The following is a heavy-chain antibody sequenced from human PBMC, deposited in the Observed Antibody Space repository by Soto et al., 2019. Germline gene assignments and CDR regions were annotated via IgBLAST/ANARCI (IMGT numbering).Heavy chain of an antibody. Sequence: QVQLVQSGAEVEKPGASVKVSCKASGYTFTAYYIHWVRQARGQGLEWLGWINPNSGGTSYSQKFQAWITLTRDTSVSTVYMELTRLRSDDTAVYYCARANSIRPYFYDMDVWGQGTTVTVSS. CDR2: INPNSGGT. CDR3: ARANSIRPYFYDMDV. CDR1: GYTFTAYY. V-gene: IGHV1-2*04. J-gene: IGHJ6*02. D-gene: IGHD2-21*01.